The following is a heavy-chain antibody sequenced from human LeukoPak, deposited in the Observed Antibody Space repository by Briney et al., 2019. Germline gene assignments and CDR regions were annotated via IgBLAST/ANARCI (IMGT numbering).Heavy chain of an antibody. V-gene: IGHV1-8*01. D-gene: IGHD2-2*01. CDR3: ARGPPYCSSTSCRKTKSYGMVV. Sequence: ASVKVSCKASGYTFTSYDINWVRQATGQGLEWMGWMNPNSGNTGYAQKFQGRVTMTRNTSISTAYMELSSLRSEDTAVYYCARGPPYCSSTSCRKTKSYGMVVWGQGTTVTVSS. CDR2: MNPNSGNT. J-gene: IGHJ6*02. CDR1: GYTFTSYD.